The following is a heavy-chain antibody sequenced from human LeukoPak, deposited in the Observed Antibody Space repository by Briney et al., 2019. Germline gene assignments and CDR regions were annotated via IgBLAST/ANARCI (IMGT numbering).Heavy chain of an antibody. CDR1: GFTFSDYV. CDR3: ARSTGYCSGGSCYSDY. V-gene: IGHV3-64*01. D-gene: IGHD2-15*01. J-gene: IGHJ4*02. Sequence: GGSLRLSCAASGFTFSDYVMHWVRQAPGKGLEYVSGISFNGDNTYYANSVKGRFTISRDNSKNTLYLQMDSLRAEDMAAYYCARSTGYCSGGSCYSDYWGQGTLVTVSS. CDR2: ISFNGDNT.